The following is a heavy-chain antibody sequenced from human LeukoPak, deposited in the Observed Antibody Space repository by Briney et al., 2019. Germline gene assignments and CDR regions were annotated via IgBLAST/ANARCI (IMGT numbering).Heavy chain of an antibody. D-gene: IGHD6-6*01. CDR3: TKDRLYSSSSGGAFDI. CDR1: GFTFSSYW. CDR2: IKQDGSEK. V-gene: IGHV3-7*03. Sequence: QSGGSLRLSCAASGFTFSSYWMNWVRQAPGKGLEWVANIKQDGSEKYYVDSVKGRFTISRDNAKNSLYLQMNTLRAEDMALYYCTKDRLYSSSSGGAFDIWGQGTMVTVSS. J-gene: IGHJ3*02.